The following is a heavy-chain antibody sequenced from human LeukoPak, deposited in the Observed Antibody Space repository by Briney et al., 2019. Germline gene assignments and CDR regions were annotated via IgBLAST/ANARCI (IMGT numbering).Heavy chain of an antibody. D-gene: IGHD3-16*01. J-gene: IGHJ6*03. V-gene: IGHV4-34*01. CDR1: GGSFSGYY. Sequence: SETLSLTCAVYGGSFSGYYWSWIRQPPGKGPVWIGEINPSGSTNHNPSLSGRVTISVDTSKNQFSLTLRSVTDADTAVYYCARGGGNYYMDVWAKGTTVTVSS. CDR3: ARGGGNYYMDV. CDR2: INPSGST.